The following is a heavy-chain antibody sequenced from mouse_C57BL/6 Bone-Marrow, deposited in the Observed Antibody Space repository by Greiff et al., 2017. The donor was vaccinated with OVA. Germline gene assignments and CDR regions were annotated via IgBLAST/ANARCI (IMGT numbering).Heavy chain of an antibody. CDR2: IDPETGGT. V-gene: IGHV1-15*01. CDR3: SSNYYYFDY. Sequence: VQLQQSGAELVRPGASVTLSCKASGYTFTDYEMHWVKQTPVHGLEWIGAIDPETGGTAYNQKFKGKAILTADKSSSTAYMELRSLTSEDSAVYYCSSNYYYFDYWGQGTTLTVSS. CDR1: GYTFTDYE. J-gene: IGHJ2*01. D-gene: IGHD2-5*01.